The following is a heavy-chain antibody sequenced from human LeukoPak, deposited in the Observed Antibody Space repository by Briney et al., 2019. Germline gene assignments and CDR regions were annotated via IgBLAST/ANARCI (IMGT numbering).Heavy chain of an antibody. CDR1: GFTFSSYS. V-gene: IGHV3-48*01. J-gene: IGHJ4*02. CDR3: AKGFGVVIYPFDY. CDR2: ISSSSTI. D-gene: IGHD3-3*01. Sequence: GGSLRLSCAASGFTFSSYSMNWVRQAPGKGLEWVSYISSSSTIYYADSVKGRFTISRDNAKNSLYLQMNSLRAEDTAVYYCAKGFGVVIYPFDYWGQGTLVTVSS.